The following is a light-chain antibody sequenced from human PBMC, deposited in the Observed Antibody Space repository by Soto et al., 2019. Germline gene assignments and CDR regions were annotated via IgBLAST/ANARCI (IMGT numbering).Light chain of an antibody. CDR3: RQLNSYPPLT. CDR2: AAS. Sequence: DIQLTQSPSFLSASVGDRVTITCRASQGISSYLAWYQQKPGKAPKLLIYAASTLQSGVPSRFSSSRTGTEFTLTISSLQPEDFATYYCRQLNSYPPLTFGGGTKVEIK. CDR1: QGISSY. V-gene: IGKV1-9*01. J-gene: IGKJ4*01.